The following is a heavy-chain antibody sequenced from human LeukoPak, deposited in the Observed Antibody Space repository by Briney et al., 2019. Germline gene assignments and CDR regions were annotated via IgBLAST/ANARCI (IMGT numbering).Heavy chain of an antibody. Sequence: SQTLSLTCAISGDSVSSNSAAWNWISQSPSRDLEWLGRTYYRSKWYNDYAVSVRSRITINPDTSKNQFSLQLNSVTPEDTAVYYCASSIIVGASLGYWGQGTLVTVSS. CDR2: TYYRSKWYN. CDR3: ASSIIVGASLGY. CDR1: GDSVSSNSAA. D-gene: IGHD1-26*01. V-gene: IGHV6-1*01. J-gene: IGHJ4*02.